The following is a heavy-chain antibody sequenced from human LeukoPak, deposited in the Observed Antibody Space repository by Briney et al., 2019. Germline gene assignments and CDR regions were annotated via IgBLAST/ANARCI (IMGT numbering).Heavy chain of an antibody. V-gene: IGHV1-69*02. J-gene: IGHJ4*02. CDR3: ARPTVTGTTDY. Sequence: SVKVSCKASGYTFTGYYIQWVRQAPGQGLEWMGRIIPILGIANYAQKFQGRVTITADKSTSTAYMELSSLRSEDTAVYYCARPTVTGTTDYWGQGTLVTVSP. CDR1: GYTFTGYY. CDR2: IIPILGIA. D-gene: IGHD1-7*01.